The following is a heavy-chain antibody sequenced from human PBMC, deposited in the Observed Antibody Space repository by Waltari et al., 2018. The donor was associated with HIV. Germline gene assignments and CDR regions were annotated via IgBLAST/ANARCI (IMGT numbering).Heavy chain of an antibody. CDR2: IYYSGST. V-gene: IGHV4-39*01. CDR1: GGSISSSSYY. CDR3: ARQYTAGFWSGYYDNWFDP. Sequence: QLQLQESGPGLVKPSETLSLTCTVSGGSISSSSYYWGWIRQPPGKGLEWIGSIYYSGSTSDNPPLNSRVTISVDTSKNQFSLKLSSVTAADTAVYYCARQYTAGFWSGYYDNWFDPWGQGTLVTVSS. D-gene: IGHD3-3*01. J-gene: IGHJ5*02.